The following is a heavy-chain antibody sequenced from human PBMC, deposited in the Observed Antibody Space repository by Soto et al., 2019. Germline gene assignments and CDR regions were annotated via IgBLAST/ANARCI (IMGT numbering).Heavy chain of an antibody. CDR2: IYYSGST. Sequence: QVQLQESGPGLVKPSETLSLTCTVSGGSISSYYWSWIRQPPGKGLEWIGYIYYSGSTNYNPSLKSRVTISVDTSKNQFSLKLSSVTAADTAVYYCARNADSSGYWNDDAFDIWGQGTMVTVSS. CDR3: ARNADSSGYWNDDAFDI. J-gene: IGHJ3*02. V-gene: IGHV4-59*01. D-gene: IGHD3-22*01. CDR1: GGSISSYY.